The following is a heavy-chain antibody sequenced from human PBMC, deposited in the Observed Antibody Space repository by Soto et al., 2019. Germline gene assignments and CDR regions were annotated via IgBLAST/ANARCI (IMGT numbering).Heavy chain of an antibody. CDR1: GGSVSSGSYY. Sequence: SETLSLTCTVSGGSVSSGSYYWSWIRQPPGKGLEWIGYIYYSGSTNYNPSLKSRVTISVDTSKNQFSLKLSSVTAADTAVYYCARGWVSACWFDPWGQGTLVTVSS. V-gene: IGHV4-61*01. J-gene: IGHJ5*02. D-gene: IGHD6-13*01. CDR2: IYYSGST. CDR3: ARGWVSACWFDP.